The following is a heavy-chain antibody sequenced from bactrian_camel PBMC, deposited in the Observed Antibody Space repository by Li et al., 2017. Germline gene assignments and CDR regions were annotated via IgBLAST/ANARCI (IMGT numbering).Heavy chain of an antibody. D-gene: IGHD1*01. CDR2: VASDGTT. Sequence: HVQLVESGGGSVQAGGSLRLTCVASGGFTYRGWCMAWFRQAPGKEREWVARVASDGTTKDADSVKGRFTISEDLAKATTYLQMNMLKPEDTGMYYCAAWQRYVDWRYGGTDVTYWGQGTQVTVS. CDR1: GGFTYRGWC. CDR3: AAWQRYVDWRYGGTDVTY. V-gene: IGHV3S68*01. J-gene: IGHJ4*01.